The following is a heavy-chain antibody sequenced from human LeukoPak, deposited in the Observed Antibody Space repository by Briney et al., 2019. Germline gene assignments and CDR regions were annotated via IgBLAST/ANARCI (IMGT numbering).Heavy chain of an antibody. CDR1: GFTVSSNY. D-gene: IGHD5-24*01. CDR2: IYSGGST. J-gene: IGHJ4*02. V-gene: IGHV3-53*01. Sequence: GGSLRLSCAASGFTVSSNYMSWVRQAPGKGLEWVSVIYSGGSTYYADSVKGRFTISRDNSKNTLYLQMNSLRAEDTAVYYCARGRRDGYNPRGYYLDYWGQGTLVTVSS. CDR3: ARGRRDGYNPRGYYLDY.